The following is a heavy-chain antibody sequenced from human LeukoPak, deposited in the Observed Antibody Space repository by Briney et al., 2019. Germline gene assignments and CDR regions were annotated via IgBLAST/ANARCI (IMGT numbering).Heavy chain of an antibody. CDR1: GFTLCTFW. CDR2: IKQDGSEK. J-gene: IGHJ4*02. CDR3: ARGRATVAGDDFDY. D-gene: IGHD6-19*01. Sequence: AGGSLRLSCAASGFTLCTFWMSWVRQAPGKGPEWVANIKQDGSEKYYVDSVKGRFTISRDNAKNSLYLQMNSLRAEDTAVYYCARGRATVAGDDFDYWGQGTLVTVSS. V-gene: IGHV3-7*02.